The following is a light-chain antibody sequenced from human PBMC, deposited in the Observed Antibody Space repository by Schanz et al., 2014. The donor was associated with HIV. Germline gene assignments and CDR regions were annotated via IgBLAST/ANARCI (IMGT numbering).Light chain of an antibody. CDR2: DVS. J-gene: IGLJ1*01. V-gene: IGLV2-14*01. CDR3: SSLSTSGAPV. Sequence: QSALTQPASVSGSPGQSITISCTGTSSDVGGYNYVSWYQQHPGKAPKLMIYDVSNRPSGVSHRFSGSKSDITASLTISGLQAEDEGDYYCSSLSTSGAPVFGTGTKLTVL. CDR1: SSDVGGYNY.